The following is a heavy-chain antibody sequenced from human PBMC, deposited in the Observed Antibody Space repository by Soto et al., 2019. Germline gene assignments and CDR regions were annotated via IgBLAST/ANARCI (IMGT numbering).Heavy chain of an antibody. CDR3: ARAGYSSSSGRSYYYYYGMDV. J-gene: IGHJ6*02. CDR1: GYTFTSYG. Sequence: GASVKVSCKASGYTFTSYGISWVRQAPGQGLEWMGWISAYNGNTNYAQKLQGRVTMTTDTSTSTAYMELRSLRSDDTAVYYCARAGYSSSSGRSYYYYYGMDVWGQGTTVTVSS. CDR2: ISAYNGNT. V-gene: IGHV1-18*01. D-gene: IGHD6-6*01.